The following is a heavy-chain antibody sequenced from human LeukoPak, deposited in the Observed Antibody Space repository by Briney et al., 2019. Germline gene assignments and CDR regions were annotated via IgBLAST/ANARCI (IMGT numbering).Heavy chain of an antibody. D-gene: IGHD6-19*01. Sequence: GGSLRLSCATSGFTFSSYSMNWVRQAPGKGLEWVSSISSSRSYIYYADSVKGRFTISRDNAKNSLYLQMNSLRAEDTAVYYCARTGYSSGRFDYWDQGTLVTVSS. CDR1: GFTFSSYS. J-gene: IGHJ4*02. CDR3: ARTGYSSGRFDY. CDR2: ISSSRSYI. V-gene: IGHV3-21*01.